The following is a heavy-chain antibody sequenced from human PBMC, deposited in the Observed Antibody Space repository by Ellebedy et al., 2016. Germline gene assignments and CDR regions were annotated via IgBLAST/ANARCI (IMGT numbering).Heavy chain of an antibody. CDR1: GYTFGNYW. J-gene: IGHJ6*02. V-gene: IGHV5-51*01. CDR3: TKKGGMDV. CDR2: IYPGDSDA. Sequence: GESLKISCNGSGYTFGNYWISWVRQVPGKGLEWMGIIYPGDSDARYSPSFQGQVTISADKSSSAVYLQWSSLKASDTATYYCTKKGGMDVWGQGTTVTVSS.